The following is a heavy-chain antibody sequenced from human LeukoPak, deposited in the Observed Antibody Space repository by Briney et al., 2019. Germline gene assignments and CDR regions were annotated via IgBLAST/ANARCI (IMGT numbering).Heavy chain of an antibody. CDR3: ARIKCGGDCRGYYYYYHMDF. CDR2: SSYSVST. Sequence: SETLSLTCTVSGGSISSNHYFWGWIRQPPGKVLERNWNSSYSVSTYYNPSHESRVTIPVDTSKNQFSLRLSSVTAADAAVYYGARIKCGGDCRGYYYYYHMDFWGKGTTVTISS. V-gene: IGHV4-39*07. J-gene: IGHJ6*03. D-gene: IGHD2-21*02. CDR1: GGSISSNHYF.